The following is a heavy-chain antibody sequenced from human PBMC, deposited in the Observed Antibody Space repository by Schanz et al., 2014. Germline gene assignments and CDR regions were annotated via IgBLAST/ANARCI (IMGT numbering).Heavy chain of an antibody. CDR3: ARETTIITGGAFDV. CDR2: IIPILDKT. D-gene: IGHD3-9*01. J-gene: IGHJ3*01. Sequence: QVQLVQSGAEVKKPGSSVKVSCKASGGTFSSSTLTWVRQAPGQGLEWMGRIIPILDKTNYAQKFQARVMMTADKSTSTVCMEVSVLRSDDAAVYYCARETTIITGGAFDVWGQGTMVTVSS. CDR1: GGTFSSST. V-gene: IGHV1-69*04.